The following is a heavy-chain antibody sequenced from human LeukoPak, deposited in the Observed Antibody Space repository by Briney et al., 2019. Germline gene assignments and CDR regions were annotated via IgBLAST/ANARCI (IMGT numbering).Heavy chain of an antibody. J-gene: IGHJ4*02. CDR2: IHYSGST. D-gene: IGHD1-26*01. Sequence: PSETLSLNCTVSGGSISSGTYHWGWVRQPPGKGLEWVGNIHYSGSTYYNPSLKSPVTISVDTSKNQFSLQLSSVTAADTAVYYCAGRVGASIWTGMHFWGQGTLVTVSS. CDR3: AGRVGASIWTGMHF. CDR1: GGSISSGTYH. V-gene: IGHV4-39*01.